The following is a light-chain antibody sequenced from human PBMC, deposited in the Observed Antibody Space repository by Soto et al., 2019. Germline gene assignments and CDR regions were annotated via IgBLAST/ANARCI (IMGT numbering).Light chain of an antibody. J-gene: IGLJ2*01. V-gene: IGLV2-14*03. CDR2: GVT. Sequence: QSALTQPASVSGSPGQSITLSCTGTSSDVGGHDHVSWYQQHPGKAPKLIIYGVTNRPSGVSNRFSGSKSGDTASLTISGLQAEDEADYYCSSYTSSFTLDVVFGGGTKLTVL. CDR3: SSYTSSFTLDVV. CDR1: SSDVGGHDH.